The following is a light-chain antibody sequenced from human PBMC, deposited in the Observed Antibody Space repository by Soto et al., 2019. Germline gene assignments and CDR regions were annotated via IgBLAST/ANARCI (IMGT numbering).Light chain of an antibody. CDR2: DAS. Sequence: IVLTQSPATLSVSPGDRATLFCRASQSVSSNLAWYQQTPGQAPRLLIYDASTRATGIPARFSGSGFGIEFTLTISSLQSEDFAVYYCQQYNNWPIFTFGPGTKVDIK. V-gene: IGKV3-15*01. CDR1: QSVSSN. J-gene: IGKJ3*01. CDR3: QQYNNWPIFT.